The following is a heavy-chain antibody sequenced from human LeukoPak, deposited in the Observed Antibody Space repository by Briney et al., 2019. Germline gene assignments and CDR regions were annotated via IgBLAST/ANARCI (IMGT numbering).Heavy chain of an antibody. V-gene: IGHV4-34*01. CDR2: VTHRGVT. J-gene: IGHJ6*04. CDR3: ARENSGSFFSGEHYYFLDV. D-gene: IGHD1-26*01. Sequence: PSETLSLTCAVYGGSFSGYYWTWIRQSPGKGLEWIGEVTHRGVTHYSPSLRSRVTISLDTSRKQFSLSVSSVTAADTAVYYCARENSGSFFSGEHYYFLDVWGKGTTVTVSS. CDR1: GGSFSGYY.